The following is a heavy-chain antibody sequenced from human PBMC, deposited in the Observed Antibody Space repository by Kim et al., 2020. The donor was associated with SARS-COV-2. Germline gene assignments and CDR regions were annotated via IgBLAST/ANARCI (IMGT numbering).Heavy chain of an antibody. Sequence: YVDSVKGRFTISRDNAKNSLYLQMNSLRAEDTAVYYCARDSIWFGELYDYWGQGTLVTVYS. J-gene: IGHJ4*02. CDR3: ARDSIWFGELYDY. V-gene: IGHV3-7*01. D-gene: IGHD3-10*01.